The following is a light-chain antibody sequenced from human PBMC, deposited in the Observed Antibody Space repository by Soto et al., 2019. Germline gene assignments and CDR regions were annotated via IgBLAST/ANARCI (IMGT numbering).Light chain of an antibody. V-gene: IGKV1-27*01. CDR3: QKYNSAPLT. CDR1: QGIGVY. Sequence: DIQMTQSPSSLYASLGDRVTITCRASQGIGVYLAWFQQQPGNVPKLLSYAASTLQSGVPSRFSGSGSGTDFTHTISSLQPEDVSTYDCQKYNSAPLTFGVGTKVDIK. J-gene: IGKJ4*01. CDR2: AAS.